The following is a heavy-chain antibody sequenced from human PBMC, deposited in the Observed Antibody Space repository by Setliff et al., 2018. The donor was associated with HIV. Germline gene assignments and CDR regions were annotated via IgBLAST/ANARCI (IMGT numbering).Heavy chain of an antibody. CDR2: INHSGST. CDR1: GGSFSGYY. CDR3: ARWRDNWNSGFDY. D-gene: IGHD1-7*01. V-gene: IGHV4-34*01. J-gene: IGHJ4*02. Sequence: TLSLTCAVYGGSFSGYYWSWIRQPPGKGLEWIGEINHSGSTNYNPSLKSRVTISVDTSKKQFSLKLSSVTAADTAVYYCARWRDNWNSGFDYWGQGTLGTVS.